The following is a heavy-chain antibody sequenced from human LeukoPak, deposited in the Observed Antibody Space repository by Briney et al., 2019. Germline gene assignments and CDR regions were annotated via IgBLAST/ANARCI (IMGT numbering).Heavy chain of an antibody. CDR2: IRHSDSNT. CDR3: AKRGNPTVGHHYLDV. Sequence: GALRLSFATSGINLNSPDMSWVRPAPGSGLEWVSSIRHSDSNTYYADSVMGRFTISRDNSKNTLYLQMNSLSAEDTAVYYCAKRGNPTVGHHYLDVWGKGTTVSVSS. J-gene: IGHJ6*03. CDR1: GINLNSPD. D-gene: IGHD1-1*01. V-gene: IGHV3-23*05.